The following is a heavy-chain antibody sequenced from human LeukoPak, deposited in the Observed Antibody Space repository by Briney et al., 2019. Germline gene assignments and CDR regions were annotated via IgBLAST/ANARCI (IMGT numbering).Heavy chain of an antibody. CDR1: GGSISSYY. CDR3: ARRAVAENYFDY. V-gene: IGHV4-59*08. CDR2: IYSSGST. Sequence: SETLSLTCTVSGGSISSYYWSWIRQPPGKGLEWIGYIYSSGSTTYNPSLKSRVTVSVDTSKNQFSLKLSSVTAADTAVYYCARRAVAENYFDYWGQGTLVTDSS. J-gene: IGHJ4*02. D-gene: IGHD6-19*01.